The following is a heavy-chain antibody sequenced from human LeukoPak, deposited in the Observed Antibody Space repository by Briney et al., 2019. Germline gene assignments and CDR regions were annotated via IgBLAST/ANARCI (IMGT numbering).Heavy chain of an antibody. D-gene: IGHD3-3*01. Sequence: PGGSLRLSCAASGFTFSDYYMSWIRQAPGKGLEWVSYISSSGSTIYYADSVKGRFTISRDNAKNSLYLQMNSLRAEDTAVYYCAREGNYDFWSGPTGAFDIWGQGTMVTVSS. J-gene: IGHJ3*02. CDR1: GFTFSDYY. CDR3: AREGNYDFWSGPTGAFDI. CDR2: ISSSGSTI. V-gene: IGHV3-11*04.